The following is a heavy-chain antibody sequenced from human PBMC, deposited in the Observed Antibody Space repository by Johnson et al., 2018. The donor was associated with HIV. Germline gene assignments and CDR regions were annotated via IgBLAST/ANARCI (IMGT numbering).Heavy chain of an antibody. D-gene: IGHD6-13*01. J-gene: IGHJ3*02. Sequence: QEQLVESGGGVVQPGRSLRLSCAASGFTFSSYGMHWVRQAPGKGLEWVAVIWYDGSNKYYADSVKGRFTISRDNSQNTLYLQMNSLRAEDTAVYYCAKVRRGSSWYIAFDIWGQGTMVTVSS. CDR3: AKVRRGSSWYIAFDI. V-gene: IGHV3-33*06. CDR1: GFTFSSYG. CDR2: IWYDGSNK.